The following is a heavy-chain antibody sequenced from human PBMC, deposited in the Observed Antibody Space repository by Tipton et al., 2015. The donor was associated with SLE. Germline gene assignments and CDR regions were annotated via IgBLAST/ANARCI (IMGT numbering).Heavy chain of an antibody. J-gene: IGHJ2*01. CDR2: FYTRGST. CDR1: GCPIRSPY. V-gene: IGHV4-4*08. D-gene: IGHD3-22*01. Sequence: LRLPCTVSGCPIRSPYWGWIRPPPGKGLEWIGYFYTRGSTNYHPSLKSRVTISVDTSKNQFSLRLSSMAAADTAMYYCVRDPQGYYYDSRGYFDLWGRGTLVTVSS. CDR3: VRDPQGYYYDSRGYFDL.